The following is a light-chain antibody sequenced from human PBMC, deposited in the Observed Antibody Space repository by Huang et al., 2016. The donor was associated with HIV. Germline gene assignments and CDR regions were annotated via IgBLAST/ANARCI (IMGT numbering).Light chain of an antibody. CDR3: QQYFETPLT. J-gene: IGKJ4*01. V-gene: IGKV4-1*01. CDR2: WAS. Sequence: DIVMTQSPDSLAVSLGERATVNCKSSQTILYSSKNKNYLAWYQQKPGQPPKLVIYWASTRESGVPDRFSGSGSGTDFTLTISSLQAEDVAVYYCQQYFETPLTFGGGTKVEIK. CDR1: QTILYSSKNKNY.